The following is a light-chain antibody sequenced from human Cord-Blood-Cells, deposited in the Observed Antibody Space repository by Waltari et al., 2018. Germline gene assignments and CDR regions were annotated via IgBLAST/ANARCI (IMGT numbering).Light chain of an antibody. V-gene: IGKV3-20*01. CDR1: QSVNSRY. J-gene: IGKJ4*01. Sequence: ELVLTQSPGTLSLSPGESATLSCRASQSVNSRYLAWYQQKPRQAPRLLIYGAPSRATGIPDRCRGSGSGKDFTLTISRLAPEDFAVYYCQEYGRSLTFGGGTKVEIK. CDR3: QEYGRSLT. CDR2: GAP.